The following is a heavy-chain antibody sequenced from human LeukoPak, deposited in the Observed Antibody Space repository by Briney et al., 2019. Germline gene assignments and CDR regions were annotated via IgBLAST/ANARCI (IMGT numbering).Heavy chain of an antibody. D-gene: IGHD3-16*01. CDR3: AREIQYINPFGY. V-gene: IGHV3-23*01. CDR2: IDESGGST. CDR1: GFTFSSYI. J-gene: IGHJ4*02. Sequence: GGPLRLSCAASGFTFSSYIMTWVRQAPGKGLEWVSSIDESGGSTYYADSVKGQFTISRDNSQSSLYLQMNSLRAEDTAVYYCAREIQYINPFGYWGQGTLVTVSS.